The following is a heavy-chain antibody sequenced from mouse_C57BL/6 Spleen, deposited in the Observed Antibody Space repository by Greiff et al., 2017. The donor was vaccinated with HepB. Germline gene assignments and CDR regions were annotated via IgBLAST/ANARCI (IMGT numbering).Heavy chain of an antibody. CDR3: ARRNGYYYFDC. J-gene: IGHJ2*01. V-gene: IGHV1-64*01. D-gene: IGHD2-3*01. CDR2: IHPNSGST. CDR1: GYTLTSYW. Sequence: QVQLQQSGAELVKPGASVKLSCKASGYTLTSYWMHWVKQRPGQGLEWIGMIHPNSGSTNYNEKFKSKATLTVDKSSSTAYMQLSSLTSDDSAVYSCARRNGYYYFDCWGQGTTLTVSS.